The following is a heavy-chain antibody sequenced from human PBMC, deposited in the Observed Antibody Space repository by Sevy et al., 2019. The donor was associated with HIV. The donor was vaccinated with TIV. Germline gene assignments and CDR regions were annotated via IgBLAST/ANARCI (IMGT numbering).Heavy chain of an antibody. CDR2: INPNSGGT. CDR3: ARAPHHCSSTSCPFDY. CDR1: GYTFTGYY. D-gene: IGHD2-2*01. Sequence: ASVKVSCKASGYTFTGYYMHWVRQAPGQGLEWMGWINPNSGGTNYAQKFQGRVTMTRDTSVSTAYMELSRLRSDETAVYYCARAPHHCSSTSCPFDYWGQGTLVTVSS. J-gene: IGHJ4*02. V-gene: IGHV1-2*02.